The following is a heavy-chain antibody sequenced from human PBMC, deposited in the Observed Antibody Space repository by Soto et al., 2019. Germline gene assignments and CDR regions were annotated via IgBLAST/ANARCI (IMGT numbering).Heavy chain of an antibody. V-gene: IGHV4-31*03. J-gene: IGHJ4*02. CDR1: GGSISSGGYY. Sequence: SETLSLTCTVSGGSISSGGYYWSWIRQHPGKGLEWIGYIYYSGSTYYNPSLKSRATISVDKSKNQFSLKLSSVTAADTAVYYCARAIYSYGPYFDYWGQGTLVTVSS. D-gene: IGHD4-17*01. CDR2: IYYSGST. CDR3: ARAIYSYGPYFDY.